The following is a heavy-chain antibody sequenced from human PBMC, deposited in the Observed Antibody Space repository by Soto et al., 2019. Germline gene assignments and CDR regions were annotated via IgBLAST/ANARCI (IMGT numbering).Heavy chain of an antibody. J-gene: IGHJ4*02. CDR2: ISCCGGST. D-gene: IGHD6-19*01. Sequence: EVQLLESGGGVVQPGGSLRLSCVASGFNFKKFAMAWVRQAPGEGLEWVSGISCCGGSTSYADSVKGRFSIARHDSKNTLSLQMNSLRVEDTAQYYCAKADGEQWLVPHLDNWGQGTLVTVS. V-gene: IGHV3-23*01. CDR1: GFNFKKFA. CDR3: AKADGEQWLVPHLDN.